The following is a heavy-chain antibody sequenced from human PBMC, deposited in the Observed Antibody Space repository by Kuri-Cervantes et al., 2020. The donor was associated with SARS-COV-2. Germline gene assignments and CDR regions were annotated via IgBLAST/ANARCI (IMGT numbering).Heavy chain of an antibody. V-gene: IGHV3-30*18. J-gene: IGHJ4*02. CDR3: AKNHCGGYDFSIHFDTYFDY. CDR1: GFTFSINS. CDR2: ISYDGSNK. D-gene: IGHD3-3*01. Sequence: GGSLRPSCAASGFTFSINSMTWVRQAPGKGLEWVAVISYDGSNKYYADSVKGRFTISRDNSKNTLYLQMNSLRPEDTAVYYCAKNHCGGYDFSIHFDTYFDYWGQGTLVTVSS.